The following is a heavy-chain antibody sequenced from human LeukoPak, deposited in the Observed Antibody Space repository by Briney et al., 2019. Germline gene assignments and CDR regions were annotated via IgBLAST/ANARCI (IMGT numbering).Heavy chain of an antibody. CDR2: IYYSGST. D-gene: IGHD2-2*01. J-gene: IGHJ6*02. Sequence: SETLSLTCTVSGGSNSSYYWSWIRQPPGKGLERIGYIYYSGSTNYNPSLKSRVTISVDTSKNQFSLKLSSVTAADTAVYYCARFPRVVPAAMNGYYYYGMDVWGQGTTVTVSS. V-gene: IGHV4-59*01. CDR3: ARFPRVVPAAMNGYYYYGMDV. CDR1: GGSNSSYY.